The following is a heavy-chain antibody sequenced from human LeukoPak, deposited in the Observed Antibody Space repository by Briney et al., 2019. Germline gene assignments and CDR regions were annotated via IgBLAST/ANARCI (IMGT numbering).Heavy chain of an antibody. CDR1: GFTFSNYW. V-gene: IGHV3-7*01. Sequence: GGSLRLSCAASGFTFSNYWMTWVRQAPGKGPEWVANIKQDGSERNYVDSVKGRFTIASDNTKNSLYLQMTSLRGEDTAVYYCASRAGKPGNTPWCFDYWGQGALVTVSS. CDR2: IKQDGSER. D-gene: IGHD1-7*01. J-gene: IGHJ4*02. CDR3: ASRAGKPGNTPWCFDY.